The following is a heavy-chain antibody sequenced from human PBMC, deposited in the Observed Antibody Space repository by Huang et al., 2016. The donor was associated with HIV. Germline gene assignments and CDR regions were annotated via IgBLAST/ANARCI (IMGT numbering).Heavy chain of an antibody. CDR3: ARVKAGHFDY. Sequence: QVQLQESGPGLVKPSHTLSLTCNVSGVSISRGEYYWSWIRQPPGKGLEWIGNSYYSGSIAYSPSLKSRLTISEDTSKNQFSLKLSSVTVADTAVYFCARVKAGHFDYWGQGRLVAVSS. CDR2: SYYSGSI. V-gene: IGHV4-30-4*08. D-gene: IGHD6-19*01. J-gene: IGHJ4*02. CDR1: GVSISRGEYY.